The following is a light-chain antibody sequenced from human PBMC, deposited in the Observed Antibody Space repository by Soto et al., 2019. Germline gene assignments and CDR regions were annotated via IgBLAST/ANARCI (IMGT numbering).Light chain of an antibody. Sequence: QSVLTQPPSASGSPGQSVTISCAGSSSDIGASNSVSCYQQHPGKAPKLLISEVTKRPSGVPDRFSGSKSGNTASLTVSGLQADDEADYYCGSKAGSNKHVVFGGGTKVTVL. J-gene: IGLJ2*01. V-gene: IGLV2-8*01. CDR1: SSDIGASNS. CDR2: EVT. CDR3: GSKAGSNKHVV.